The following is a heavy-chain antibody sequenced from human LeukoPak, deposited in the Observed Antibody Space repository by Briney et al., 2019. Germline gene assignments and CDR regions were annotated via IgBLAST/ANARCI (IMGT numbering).Heavy chain of an antibody. V-gene: IGHV3-23*01. D-gene: IGHD1/OR15-1a*01. CDR3: AKGTGTTGNWFDP. CDR2: ISGSGGST. CDR1: AFTFSSYA. Sequence: GRSLRLSCAASAFTFSSYAMSWVRQAPGKGLEWDLAISGSGGSTYHADSVKGRFTISRDNSKNTLYLQMNSLRAEDTAVYYCAKGTGTTGNWFDPWGQGTLVTVSS. J-gene: IGHJ5*02.